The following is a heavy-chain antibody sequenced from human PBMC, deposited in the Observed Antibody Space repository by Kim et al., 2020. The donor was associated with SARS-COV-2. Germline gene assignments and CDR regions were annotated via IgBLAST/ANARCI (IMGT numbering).Heavy chain of an antibody. D-gene: IGHD1-1*01. CDR3: AKGKRPYYYYYGMDV. V-gene: IGHV1-69*01. Sequence: QKFQGRVTITADESTSTAYMELSSLRSEDTAVYYCAKGKRPYYYYYGMDVWGQGTTVTVSS. J-gene: IGHJ6*02.